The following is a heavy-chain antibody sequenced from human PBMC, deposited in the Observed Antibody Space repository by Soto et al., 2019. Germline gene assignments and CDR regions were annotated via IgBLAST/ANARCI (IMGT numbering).Heavy chain of an antibody. Sequence: SETLSLTCAVYGGSFSGYYWSWIRQPPGKGLEWIGEINHSGSTNYNPSLKRRVTTAVDTSKNQFSLKLSSVTAADTAVYYCARDRIAARDAFDIWGQGTMVTVSS. V-gene: IGHV4-34*01. D-gene: IGHD6-6*01. CDR3: ARDRIAARDAFDI. CDR2: INHSGST. J-gene: IGHJ3*02. CDR1: GGSFSGYY.